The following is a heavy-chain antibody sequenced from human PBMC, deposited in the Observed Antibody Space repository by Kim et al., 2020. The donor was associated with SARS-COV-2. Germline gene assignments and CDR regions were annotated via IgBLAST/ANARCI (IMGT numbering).Heavy chain of an antibody. Sequence: GGSLRLSCAASGFTFSSYAMSWVRQAPGKGLEWVSAISGSGGSTYYADSVKGRFTISRDNSKNTLYLQMNSLRAEDTAVYYCAKDQGNWGAYWYFDLWGRGTLVTVSS. CDR3: AKDQGNWGAYWYFDL. J-gene: IGHJ2*01. V-gene: IGHV3-23*01. CDR1: GFTFSSYA. CDR2: ISGSGGST. D-gene: IGHD7-27*01.